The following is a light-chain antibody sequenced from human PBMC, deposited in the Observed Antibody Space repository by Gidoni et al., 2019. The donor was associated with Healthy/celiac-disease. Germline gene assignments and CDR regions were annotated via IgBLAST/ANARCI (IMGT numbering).Light chain of an antibody. Sequence: QSALTKPRSVSGSPGQSVTISCTGTSSDVGGYNYVSWYQQHPGKAPQLMIYAVSKRPSGVPDRFSGSKSGNTASLTISGLQAEDEADYYCCSYAGSYTWVFGGGTKLTVL. CDR3: CSYAGSYTWV. J-gene: IGLJ3*02. CDR1: SSDVGGYNY. CDR2: AVS. V-gene: IGLV2-11*01.